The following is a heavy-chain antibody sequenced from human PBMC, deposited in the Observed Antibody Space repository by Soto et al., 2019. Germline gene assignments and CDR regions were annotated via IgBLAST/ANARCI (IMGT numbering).Heavy chain of an antibody. J-gene: IGHJ4*02. D-gene: IGHD3-22*01. CDR3: ARDLGYYDSSGYFDY. Sequence: KGGGSLRLSCAASGFTFSDYYMSWIRQAPGKGLEWVSYISSSGSIIYYADSVKGRFTISRDNAKNSLYLQMNSLRAEDAAVYYCARDLGYYDSSGYFDYWGQGTLVTVSS. V-gene: IGHV3-11*01. CDR2: ISSSGSII. CDR1: GFTFSDYY.